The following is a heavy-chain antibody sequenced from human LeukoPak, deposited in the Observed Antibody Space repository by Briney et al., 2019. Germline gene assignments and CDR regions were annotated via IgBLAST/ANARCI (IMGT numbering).Heavy chain of an antibody. CDR3: ARVYRSSGYYLFDY. V-gene: IGHV3-30*04. CDR1: GFTFSSYA. CDR2: ISYDGSNK. J-gene: IGHJ4*02. D-gene: IGHD3-22*01. Sequence: GGSLRLSCAASGFTFSSYAMHWVRQAPGKGLEWVAVISYDGSNKYYADSVKGRFTISRDNSKNTLYLQMNSLRAEDTAVYYCARVYRSSGYYLFDYWGQGTLVTVSS.